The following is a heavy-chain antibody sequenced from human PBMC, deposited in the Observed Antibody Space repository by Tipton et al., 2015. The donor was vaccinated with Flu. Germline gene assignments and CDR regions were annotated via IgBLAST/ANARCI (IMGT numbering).Heavy chain of an antibody. CDR2: ISYSGRT. CDR3: ARPERDRTTDYFSY. Sequence: TLSLTCTVSGDSLRDSTYFWGWVRQPPGKGLEWMGFISYSGRTFYNPSLKSRLTMSIDTAKNQFSLNLTSVTAADAAVYFCARPERDRTTDYFSYWGQGTLVTVSS. J-gene: IGHJ1*01. V-gene: IGHV4-39*01. D-gene: IGHD1-1*01. CDR1: GDSLRDSTYF.